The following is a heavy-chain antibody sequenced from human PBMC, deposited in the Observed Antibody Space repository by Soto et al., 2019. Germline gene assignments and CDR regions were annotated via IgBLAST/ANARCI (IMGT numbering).Heavy chain of an antibody. J-gene: IGHJ6*02. V-gene: IGHV1-69*13. D-gene: IGHD1-7*01. CDR1: GGTFSSYA. CDR2: IIPIFGTA. Sequence: SVKVSCKASGGTFSSYAISWVRQAPGQGLEWMGGIIPIFGTANYAQKFQGRVTITADESTSTAYMELSRLRSDDTAVYYCASEDGRELYYYYYGMDVWGQGTTVTVSS. CDR3: ASEDGRELYYYYYGMDV.